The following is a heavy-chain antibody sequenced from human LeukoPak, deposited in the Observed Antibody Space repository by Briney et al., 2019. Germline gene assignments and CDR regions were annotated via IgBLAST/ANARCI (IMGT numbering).Heavy chain of an antibody. CDR2: ISSSSSTI. CDR3: ARWAIFDAFDI. J-gene: IGHJ3*02. Sequence: GGSLRLSCAASGFTLRSYNMNWVRQAPGKGLEWVSYISSSSSTIYYADSVKGRFTISRDNAKNSLYLQMNSLIDEDTAVYYCARWAIFDAFDIWGQGTMVTVSS. CDR1: GFTLRSYN. D-gene: IGHD3-9*01. V-gene: IGHV3-48*02.